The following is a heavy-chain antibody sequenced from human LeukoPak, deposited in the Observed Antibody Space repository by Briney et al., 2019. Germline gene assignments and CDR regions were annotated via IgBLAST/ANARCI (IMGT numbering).Heavy chain of an antibody. J-gene: IGHJ4*02. Sequence: PGGSLRLSCAASGFTFSSYGMHWVRQAPGKGLEWVAVISYDGSNKYYADSVKGRFTISRDNSKNTLYLQMNSLRAEDTAVYYCAKDSIVGATLNYFDYWGQGTLVTVSS. CDR3: AKDSIVGATLNYFDY. CDR2: ISYDGSNK. CDR1: GFTFSSYG. V-gene: IGHV3-30*18. D-gene: IGHD1-26*01.